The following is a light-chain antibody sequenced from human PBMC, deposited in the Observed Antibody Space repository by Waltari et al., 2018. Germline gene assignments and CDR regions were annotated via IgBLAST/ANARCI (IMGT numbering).Light chain of an antibody. CDR1: SGSVSTTYY. V-gene: IGLV8-61*01. CDR2: DTN. J-gene: IGLJ3*02. CDR3: VLSMGSGIWV. Sequence: QTVVTQEPSLSVSPGGPVTLTCGLSSGSVSTTYYPRRYQQAPGQAPPTLIFDTNTRSSGVPDRFSGSILDNKAALTITGAQADDESDYYCVLSMGSGIWVFGGGTKLTVL.